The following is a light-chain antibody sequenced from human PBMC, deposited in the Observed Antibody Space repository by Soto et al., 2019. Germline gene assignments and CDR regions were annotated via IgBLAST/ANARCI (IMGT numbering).Light chain of an antibody. Sequence: TQMTQSPSTLSASVGDRVTITCRASQSVSMWLAWYQQKPGKAPRLLIYDASNLESGVPSRFSGSGSRTEFTRTITSLQPEDAATYYCQQYNTYLTWTFGQGTKVEIK. J-gene: IGKJ1*01. CDR3: QQYNTYLTWT. V-gene: IGKV1-5*01. CDR1: QSVSMW. CDR2: DAS.